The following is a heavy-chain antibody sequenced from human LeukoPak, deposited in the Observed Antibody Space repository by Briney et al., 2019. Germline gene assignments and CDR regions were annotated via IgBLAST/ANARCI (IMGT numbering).Heavy chain of an antibody. CDR1: GFTVSSNY. Sequence: PGGSLRLSCAASGFTVSSNYMSWIRQAPGKGLEWVSIIYSGGSTYYADSVKGRFSISRDNAKNTLYLQMNSLRAEDTAVYYCGRDLGGRSGYWGQGTLVTVSS. J-gene: IGHJ4*02. V-gene: IGHV3-53*01. CDR2: IYSGGST. D-gene: IGHD1-26*01. CDR3: GRDLGGRSGY.